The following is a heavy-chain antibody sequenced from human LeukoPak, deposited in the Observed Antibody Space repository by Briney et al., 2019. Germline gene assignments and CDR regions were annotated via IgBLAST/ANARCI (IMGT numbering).Heavy chain of an antibody. CDR2: INPNSGVT. J-gene: IGHJ4*02. CDR3: ARDYATVVGTDY. D-gene: IGHD2-15*01. Sequence: ASVKASCKASGYTFTGHYMHWVRQAPGQGPEWMGWINPNSGVTDYAQKFQGRVTMTSDTSITTAYMELSRLRYDDTAVYYCARDYATVVGTDYWGQGTLVTVSS. CDR1: GYTFTGHY. V-gene: IGHV1-2*02.